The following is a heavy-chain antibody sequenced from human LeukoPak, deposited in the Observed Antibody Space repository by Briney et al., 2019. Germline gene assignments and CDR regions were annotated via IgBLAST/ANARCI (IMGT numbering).Heavy chain of an antibody. CDR3: ASGGRAANYVDY. J-gene: IGHJ4*02. D-gene: IGHD3-16*01. CDR1: GLTFNTYA. CDR2: ISGSGGSI. Sequence: GGSLRLSCAASGLTFNTYAMIWVRQAPGKGLGCVSVISGSGGSISYVDSVEGRFTISRDNSKNMVYLRMSSLRAEDTAVYYCASGGRAANYVDYWGQGTLVTVSS. V-gene: IGHV3-23*01.